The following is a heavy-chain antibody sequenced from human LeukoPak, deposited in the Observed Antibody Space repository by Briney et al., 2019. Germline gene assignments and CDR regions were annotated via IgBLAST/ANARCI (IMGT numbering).Heavy chain of an antibody. J-gene: IGHJ6*03. CDR3: ARHGYYDSSGYYWAYYYYYMDV. CDR1: GGSFSGYY. CDR2: IYYSEST. D-gene: IGHD3-22*01. Sequence: SSETLSLTCAVYGGSFSGYYWGWIRQPPGKGLEWIGSIYYSESTDYNPSLKSRVTISVDTSKNQFSLKLSSVTAADTAVYYCARHGYYDSSGYYWAYYYYYMDVWGKGTTVTISS. V-gene: IGHV4-39*01.